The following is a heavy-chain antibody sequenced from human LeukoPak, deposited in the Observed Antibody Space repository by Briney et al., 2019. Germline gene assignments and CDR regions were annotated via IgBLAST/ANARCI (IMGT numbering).Heavy chain of an antibody. CDR3: ARAYCSSTSCYYAPDY. Sequence: GGSLRLSCAASGFTFSNYAMTWIRQAPGKGLEWVSAITGGATDTNYADSVKGRFTISRDNSKNTLYLRMNSLRAEDTAVYYCARAYCSSTSCYYAPDYWGQGTLVTVSS. V-gene: IGHV3-23*01. J-gene: IGHJ4*02. D-gene: IGHD2-2*01. CDR2: ITGGATDT. CDR1: GFTFSNYA.